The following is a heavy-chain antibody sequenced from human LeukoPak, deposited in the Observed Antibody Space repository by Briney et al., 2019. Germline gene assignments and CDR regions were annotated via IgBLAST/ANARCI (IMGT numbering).Heavy chain of an antibody. V-gene: IGHV5-51*01. Sequence: GESLKISCQGSGYSFTSYWIGWVRQMPGKGLEWMGIIYPGDSDTRYSPSFQGQVTISADKSISTAYLQWSSLKASNTAMYYCAVVVVPAATNWFDPWGQGTLVTVSS. J-gene: IGHJ5*02. CDR2: IYPGDSDT. CDR1: GYSFTSYW. CDR3: AVVVVPAATNWFDP. D-gene: IGHD2-2*01.